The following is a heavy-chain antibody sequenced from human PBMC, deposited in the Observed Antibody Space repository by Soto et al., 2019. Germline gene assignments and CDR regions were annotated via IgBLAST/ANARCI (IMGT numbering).Heavy chain of an antibody. CDR2: IYPGDSDT. Sequence: PVDSLKISCKGSGFTFTSYWIAWVRQMPGKDLEWMGIIYPGDSDTSYSPSFQGQVTISADKSINTAYLHWSSLKASDTAIYYCAKHEGYCSTTTCSNFDYWGQGNMVTV. D-gene: IGHD2-2*01. CDR3: AKHEGYCSTTTCSNFDY. J-gene: IGHJ4*02. V-gene: IGHV5-51*01. CDR1: GFTFTSYW.